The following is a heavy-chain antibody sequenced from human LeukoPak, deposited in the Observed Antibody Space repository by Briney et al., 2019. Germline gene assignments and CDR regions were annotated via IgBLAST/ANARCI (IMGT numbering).Heavy chain of an antibody. CDR1: GFTFSSYA. D-gene: IGHD5-12*01. V-gene: IGHV3-20*04. CDR2: INWNGDST. Sequence: PGGSLRLSCAASGFTFSSYAMSWVRQAPGKGLEWVSGINWNGDSTGYADSVKGRFTISRDNAKNSLYLQMNSLRAEDTALYYCARGGRGSWGQGTPVTVSS. CDR3: ARGGRGS. J-gene: IGHJ4*02.